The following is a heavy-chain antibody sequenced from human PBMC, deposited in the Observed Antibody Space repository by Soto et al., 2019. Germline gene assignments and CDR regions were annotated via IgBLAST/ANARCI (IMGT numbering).Heavy chain of an antibody. Sequence: EVQLVESGGGLVQPGGSLRLSCAASGFTFSNHWMHWVRQVPGKGLVWVSRINYDGSDTSHADSVEGRFTISRDNAKNTLYLQMNSLRAEDPAVYYCARNKWGIDYWGQGTLVTVSS. CDR1: GFTFSNHW. D-gene: IGHD7-27*01. V-gene: IGHV3-74*01. CDR3: ARNKWGIDY. CDR2: INYDGSDT. J-gene: IGHJ4*02.